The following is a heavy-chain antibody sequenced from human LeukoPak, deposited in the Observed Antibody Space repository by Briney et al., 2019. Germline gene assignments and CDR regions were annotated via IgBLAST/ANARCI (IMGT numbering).Heavy chain of an antibody. Sequence: PSETLSLTCTVSGGSISSYYWRWVRQPPGKGLEWIGYIYYSGSTNYNPSLKSRVTISVDTSKNQFSLKLSSVTAADTAVYYCARVSTDNNWGVTSYYMDVWGKGTTVTVSS. CDR1: GGSISSYY. V-gene: IGHV4-59*01. D-gene: IGHD7-27*01. CDR3: ARVSTDNNWGVTSYYMDV. CDR2: IYYSGST. J-gene: IGHJ6*03.